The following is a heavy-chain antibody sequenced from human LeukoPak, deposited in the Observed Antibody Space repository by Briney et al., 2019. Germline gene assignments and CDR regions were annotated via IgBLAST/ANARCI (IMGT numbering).Heavy chain of an antibody. CDR3: ARGATTAGLRFDF. J-gene: IGHJ4*02. CDR2: IYHSGST. V-gene: IGHV4-4*02. Sequence: SGTLSLTCAVSGGSISSSNWWSWVRQPPGKGLEWIGEIYHSGSTNYNPSLKSRVTISEDTSKNQLSLRLSSVTAADTAVYYCARGATTAGLRFDFWGQGTLVTVSS. D-gene: IGHD6-13*01. CDR1: GGSISSSNW.